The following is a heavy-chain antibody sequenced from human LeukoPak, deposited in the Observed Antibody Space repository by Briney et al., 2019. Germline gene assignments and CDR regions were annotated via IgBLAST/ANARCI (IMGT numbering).Heavy chain of an antibody. CDR3: ARGGRDQPQHFYFFDY. J-gene: IGHJ4*02. D-gene: IGHD2/OR15-2a*01. V-gene: IGHV3-23*01. CDR2: ISGSGGST. Sequence: PGGSLRLSCAASGFTFSSYAMSWVRQAPGKGLEWVSAISGSGGSTYYADSVKGRFTISRDNSKNTLYLQMNSLRAEDTAVYYCARGGRDQPQHFYFFDYWGQGTLVTVSS. CDR1: GFTFSSYA.